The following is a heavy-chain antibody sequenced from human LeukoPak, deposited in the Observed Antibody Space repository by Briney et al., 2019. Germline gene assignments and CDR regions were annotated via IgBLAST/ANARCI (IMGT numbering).Heavy chain of an antibody. CDR1: GGSISSSNW. J-gene: IGHJ4*02. V-gene: IGHV4-4*02. CDR3: ASSPFYDTSGYYYDH. CDR2: MYHSGST. D-gene: IGHD3-22*01. Sequence: SETLSLTCAVSGGSISSSNWWSWVRQPPGKGLEWIGEMYHSGSTNYNPSLKSRVTISVDKSKNQFSLKLTSVTAADTAVYYCASSPFYDTSGYYYDHWGQGTLVTVSS.